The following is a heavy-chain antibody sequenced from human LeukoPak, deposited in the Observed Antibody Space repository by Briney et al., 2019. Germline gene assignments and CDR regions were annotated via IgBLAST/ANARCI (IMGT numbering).Heavy chain of an antibody. CDR2: IYTSGST. D-gene: IGHD1-7*01. V-gene: IGHV4-4*07. Sequence: KPSETLSLTCTVSGGSISSYYWSWIRQPAGKGLEWIGRIYTSGSTNYNPSLKSRVTISVDTSKNQFSLKLSSVTAADTAVYYCARGRQLELSGWFDPWGQGTLVTVSS. CDR3: ARGRQLELSGWFDP. J-gene: IGHJ5*02. CDR1: GGSISSYY.